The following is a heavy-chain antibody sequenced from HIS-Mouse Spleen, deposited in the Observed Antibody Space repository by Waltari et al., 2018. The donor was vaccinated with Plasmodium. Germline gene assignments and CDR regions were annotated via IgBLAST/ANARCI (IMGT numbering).Heavy chain of an antibody. CDR1: GYTFTGYY. Sequence: QVQLVQSGAEVKKPGASVKVSCKASGYTFTGYYMHWVRQAPGQGLEWMGWINPNSGGTNYEQKFQGRVTMTRDTSISTAYRELSRLRSDDTAVYYCARDLAAAGHFDYWGQGTLVTVSS. V-gene: IGHV1-2*02. CDR3: ARDLAAAGHFDY. D-gene: IGHD6-13*01. J-gene: IGHJ4*02. CDR2: INPNSGGT.